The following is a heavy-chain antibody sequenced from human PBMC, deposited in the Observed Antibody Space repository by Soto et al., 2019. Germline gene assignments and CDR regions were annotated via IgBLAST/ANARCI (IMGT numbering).Heavy chain of an antibody. J-gene: IGHJ5*02. Sequence: PGGSLRLSCAASGFTFSSYAMHWVRQAPGKGLEWVAVISYDGSNKYYADSVKGRFTISRDNSKNTLYLQMNSLRAEDTAVYYCARDYGSTYYDILTGYHYANWFEPWGQGTLVTV. CDR2: ISYDGSNK. CDR1: GFTFSSYA. V-gene: IGHV3-30-3*01. D-gene: IGHD3-9*01. CDR3: ARDYGSTYYDILTGYHYANWFEP.